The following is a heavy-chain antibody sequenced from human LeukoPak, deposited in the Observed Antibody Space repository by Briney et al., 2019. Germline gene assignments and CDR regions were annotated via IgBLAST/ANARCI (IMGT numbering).Heavy chain of an antibody. CDR3: AKESSGWLGVFDY. Sequence: TGGSLRLSCAASGFTFSSYGMSWVRQAPGKGLEWVSAISGSGGSTYYADSVKGRFTISRDNPKNTLYLQMNSLRAEDTAVYYCAKESSGWLGVFDYWGQGTLVTVSS. V-gene: IGHV3-23*01. J-gene: IGHJ4*02. CDR1: GFTFSSYG. CDR2: ISGSGGST. D-gene: IGHD6-19*01.